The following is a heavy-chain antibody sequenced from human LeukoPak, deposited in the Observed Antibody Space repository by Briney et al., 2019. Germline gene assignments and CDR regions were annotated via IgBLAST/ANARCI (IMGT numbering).Heavy chain of an antibody. CDR2: IKEDGSEK. CDR3: ARDRVAVTGYFDY. CDR1: GFTFSTYW. Sequence: GGSLRLSCAASGFTFSTYWMSWVRQVPGKGLEWVANIKEDGSEKYSADSVKGRFTISRDNAQNSLFLQLNSLTAEDTAIYYCARDRVAVTGYFDYWGEGTLVTVSS. V-gene: IGHV3-7*01. J-gene: IGHJ4*02. D-gene: IGHD6-19*01.